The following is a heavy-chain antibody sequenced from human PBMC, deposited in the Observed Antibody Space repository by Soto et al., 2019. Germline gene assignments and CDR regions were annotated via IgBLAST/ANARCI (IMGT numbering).Heavy chain of an antibody. CDR3: ARMGPEVPAATETFDY. CDR2: IFSNDEK. Sequence: QVTLKESGPVLVKPTETLTLTCTVSGFSLSNARMGVSWIRQPPGKALEWLAHIFSNDEKSYSTSLKSRLTISXATXKXPVVLTMTNMDPGDTATYYCARMGPEVPAATETFDYWGQGTLVTVSS. D-gene: IGHD2-2*01. J-gene: IGHJ4*02. V-gene: IGHV2-26*01. CDR1: GFSLSNARMG.